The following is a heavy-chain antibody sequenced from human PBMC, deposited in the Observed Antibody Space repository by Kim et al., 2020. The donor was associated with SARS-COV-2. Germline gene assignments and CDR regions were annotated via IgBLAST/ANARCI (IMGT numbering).Heavy chain of an antibody. Sequence: SETLSLTCAVYGGSLSDYYWSWIRQPPGKGLEWIGETNHRGSTNYNTSLNSRVTISLDTSKNQFSLILRSVNAADTAVYYCARGLIGPGVSSYDYGLDVWGLGITVTGYS. D-gene: IGHD3-3*01. CDR2: TNHRGST. CDR3: ARGLIGPGVSSYDYGLDV. J-gene: IGHJ6*01. CDR1: GGSLSDYY. V-gene: IGHV4-34*01.